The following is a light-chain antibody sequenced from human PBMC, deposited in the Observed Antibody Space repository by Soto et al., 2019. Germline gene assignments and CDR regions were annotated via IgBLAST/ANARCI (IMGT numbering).Light chain of an antibody. CDR1: QTVSSNY. V-gene: IGKV3-20*01. Sequence: EIVLTQSPDTLSLSPGERATLSCRASQTVSSNYLAWYQQKPGQGPRILIFGASGRATGIPDRFSGGGSGTDFTLTISRLEPEDFAVYYCQQFSSYPLTFGGGTKVDIK. J-gene: IGKJ4*01. CDR2: GAS. CDR3: QQFSSYPLT.